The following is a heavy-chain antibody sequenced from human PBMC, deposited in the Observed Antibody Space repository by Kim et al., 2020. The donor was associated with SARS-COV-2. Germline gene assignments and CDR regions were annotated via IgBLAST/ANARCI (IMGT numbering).Heavy chain of an antibody. J-gene: IGHJ4*02. CDR1: GFTFSSYW. V-gene: IGHV3-74*01. CDR3: ARDPDRDGYSLFDC. Sequence: GGSLRLSCEASGFTFSSYWMHWVRQAPGEGLVWVSRIKGDGSSTTYADSVKGRFTISRDNAKKTLYLQMNSLRAEDTAVYYCARDPDRDGYSLFDCGGQGTLVTVSS. CDR2: IKGDGSST. D-gene: IGHD5-18*01.